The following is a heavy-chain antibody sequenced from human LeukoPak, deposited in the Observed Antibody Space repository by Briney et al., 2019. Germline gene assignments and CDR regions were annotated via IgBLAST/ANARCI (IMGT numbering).Heavy chain of an antibody. CDR3: ARDPQRYYYDSSGHDYYFDY. V-gene: IGHV1-2*02. J-gene: IGHJ4*02. D-gene: IGHD3-22*01. Sequence: EASVKVSCKASGYTFTGYYMHWVRQAPGQGLEWMGWINPNSGGTNYARKFQGRVTMTRDTSISTAYMELSRLRSDDTAVYYCARDPQRYYYDSSGHDYYFDYWGQGTLVTVSS. CDR2: INPNSGGT. CDR1: GYTFTGYY.